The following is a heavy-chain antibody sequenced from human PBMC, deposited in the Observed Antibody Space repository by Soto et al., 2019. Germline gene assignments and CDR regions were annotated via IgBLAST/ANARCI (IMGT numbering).Heavy chain of an antibody. CDR2: ILYDGSDK. CDR1: GFTFSSYG. D-gene: IGHD3-10*01. Sequence: PGGSLRLSCAASGFTFSSYGMHWVRQAPGKGLEWVTGILYDGSDKYYADSVKGRFTIPRENSKNTLYLQMNSLRTEDSAVYYCAKAGGGFGDFVHHWGQGTPVTVSS. J-gene: IGHJ4*02. CDR3: AKAGGGFGDFVHH. V-gene: IGHV3-30*18.